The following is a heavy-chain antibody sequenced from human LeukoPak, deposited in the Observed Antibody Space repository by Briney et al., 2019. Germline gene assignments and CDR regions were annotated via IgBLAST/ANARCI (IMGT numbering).Heavy chain of an antibody. V-gene: IGHV3-23*01. D-gene: IGHD1-26*01. Sequence: PGGSLRLSCAASGFTFSSYAMSWVRQAPGKGLEWVSGISGSGGTTYYSDSVKGRFTISRDNSKNSLYLQMNTLRAEDTGVYYFAKREIVGAYRYFDPWAQGTRVSVSS. CDR1: GFTFSSYA. CDR2: ISGSGGTT. J-gene: IGHJ4*02. CDR3: AKREIVGAYRYFDP.